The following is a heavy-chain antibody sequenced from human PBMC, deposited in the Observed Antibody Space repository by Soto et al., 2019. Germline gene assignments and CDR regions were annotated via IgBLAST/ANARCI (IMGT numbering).Heavy chain of an antibody. Sequence: SSVKVYCKGSGGTFSCYAISWVRQAPGQGLEWMGGIIPIFGTANYAQKFQGRVTITADESTSTAYMELSSLRSEDTAVYYCASDLSSGSLLGYYGMDVWGQGTTVTVSS. CDR3: ASDLSSGSLLGYYGMDV. J-gene: IGHJ6*02. CDR1: GGTFSCYA. CDR2: IIPIFGTA. D-gene: IGHD6-19*01. V-gene: IGHV1-69*13.